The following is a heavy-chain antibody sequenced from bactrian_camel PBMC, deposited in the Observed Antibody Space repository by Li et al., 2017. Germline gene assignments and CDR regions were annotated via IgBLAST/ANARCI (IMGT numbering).Heavy chain of an antibody. CDR1: TYDSSSAC. V-gene: IGHV3S55*01. Sequence: VQLVESGGGSVQAGGSLGLSCVVQSTYDSSSACMGWFRQAPGKERALVSTISRDGTIAYADVVKGRFTFSQDNAKNTLYLQMNSLKSEDTAVYYCAVGLWCPKTYWGQGTQVTVS. D-gene: IGHD6*01. J-gene: IGHJ4*01. CDR2: ISRDGTI. CDR3: AVGLWCPKTY.